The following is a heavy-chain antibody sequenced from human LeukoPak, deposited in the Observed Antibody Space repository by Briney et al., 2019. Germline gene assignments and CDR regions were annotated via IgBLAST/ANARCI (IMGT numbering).Heavy chain of an antibody. J-gene: IGHJ4*02. CDR3: AKVFRSGDLFVSDY. CDR2: ISGSGVIT. V-gene: IGHV3-23*01. CDR1: GFTFSSYW. Sequence: GGSLRLSCAASGFTFSSYWMSWVRQAPGKGLEWVSSISGSGVITYYADSVKGRFSISRDNSKSTLYVQMNSLRAEDTASYYCAKVFRSGDLFVSDYWGQGTLVTVSS. D-gene: IGHD4-17*01.